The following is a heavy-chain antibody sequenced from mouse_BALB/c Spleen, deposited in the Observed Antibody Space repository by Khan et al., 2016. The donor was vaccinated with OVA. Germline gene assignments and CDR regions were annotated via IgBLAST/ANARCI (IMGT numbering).Heavy chain of an antibody. J-gene: IGHJ3*01. CDR3: TRSGYGSFAY. CDR2: INPNNGGS. CDR1: GYTFSSYY. V-gene: IGHV1S81*02. Sequence: QVQLKESGAELVKTGASVKLSCKASGYTFSSYYLYWVKQRPGQGLEWIGEINPNNGGSNFNEKFKSKATLTVDKSSYTAYMQLSSLTSEDSAVYYCTRSGYGSFAYWGQGTLGTVSA. D-gene: IGHD2-2*01.